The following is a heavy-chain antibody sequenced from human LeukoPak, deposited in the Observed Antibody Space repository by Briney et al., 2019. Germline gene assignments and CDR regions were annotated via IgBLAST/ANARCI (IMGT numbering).Heavy chain of an antibody. Sequence: ASVKVSCKASGYTFTSYDINWVRQATGQGLEWMGWNSAYNGNTNYAQKLQGRVTMTTDTSTSTAYMELRSLRSDDTAVYYCARDLSGATHRFDYWGQGTLVTVSS. V-gene: IGHV1-18*01. J-gene: IGHJ4*02. D-gene: IGHD1-26*01. CDR3: ARDLSGATHRFDY. CDR1: GYTFTSYD. CDR2: NSAYNGNT.